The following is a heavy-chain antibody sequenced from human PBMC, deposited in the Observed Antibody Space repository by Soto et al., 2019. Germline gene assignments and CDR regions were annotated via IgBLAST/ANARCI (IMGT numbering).Heavy chain of an antibody. V-gene: IGHV4-59*12. Sequence: SATLSLTCTVSGGSIGSYYWNWIRQSPGKGLEWIGEIHPSGSTHYNPSLKTRVTLSQDTSKKQFSLNLISVTAADTAVYYCSRGIDAYKGGRTWGQGTLVTVSS. J-gene: IGHJ5*02. CDR2: IHPSGST. CDR3: SRGIDAYKGGRT. D-gene: IGHD1-1*01. CDR1: GGSIGSYY.